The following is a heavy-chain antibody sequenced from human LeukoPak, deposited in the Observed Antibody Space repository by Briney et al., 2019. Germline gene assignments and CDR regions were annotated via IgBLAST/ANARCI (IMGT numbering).Heavy chain of an antibody. CDR1: GYTYTSYY. D-gene: IGHD1-26*01. CDR2: INPSGGST. J-gene: IGHJ4*02. CDR3: ALGRALADYYFDY. Sequence: ASAKVSCKASGYTYTSYYMHWVRQAPGQGLEWMGIINPSGGSTSYAQKFKGRVTMTRDTSTSTVYMELSSLRSEDTAVYYCALGRALADYYFDYWGQGTLVTVSS. V-gene: IGHV1-46*01.